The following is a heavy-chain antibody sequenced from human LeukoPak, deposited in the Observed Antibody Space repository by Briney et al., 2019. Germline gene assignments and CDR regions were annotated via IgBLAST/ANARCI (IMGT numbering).Heavy chain of an antibody. J-gene: IGHJ3*02. CDR1: GYSFTSYW. D-gene: IGHD3-9*01. Sequence: GESLKISCKGSGYSFTSYWISWVRQMPGKGLEWMGRTDPSDSYTNYSPSFQGHVTISADKSISTAYLQWSSLKASDTAMYYCARSGYYDILTGYRNHDAFDIWGQGTMVTVSS. CDR2: TDPSDSYT. V-gene: IGHV5-10-1*01. CDR3: ARSGYYDILTGYRNHDAFDI.